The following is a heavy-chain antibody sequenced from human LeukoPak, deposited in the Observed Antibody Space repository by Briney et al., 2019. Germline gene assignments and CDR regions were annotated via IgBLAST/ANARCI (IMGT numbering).Heavy chain of an antibody. D-gene: IGHD3-22*01. V-gene: IGHV3-74*01. J-gene: IGHJ5*02. CDR2: INSDGSST. CDR1: GFTFSSYW. CDR3: ARDRGGYYRFDP. Sequence: GSLRLSCAASGFTFSSYWMHWVRQAPGKGLVWVSRINSDGSSTSYADSVKGRFTISRDNAKNTLYLQMNSLRAEDTAVYYCARDRGGYYRFDPWGQGTLVTASS.